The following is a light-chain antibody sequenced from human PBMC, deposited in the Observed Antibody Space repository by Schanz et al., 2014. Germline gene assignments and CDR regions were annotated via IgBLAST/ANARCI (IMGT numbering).Light chain of an antibody. V-gene: IGLV2-11*01. CDR3: CSYAGSYTVVA. CDR1: SSDIGRYNY. J-gene: IGLJ2*01. Sequence: QSALTQPPSASGSPGQSVTISCTGTSSDIGRYNYVSWYQHHPGKAPKLMIYDVSNRPSGVSNRFSGSKSGNTASLTISGLQAEDEADYYCCSYAGSYTVVAFGGGTKLTVL. CDR2: DVS.